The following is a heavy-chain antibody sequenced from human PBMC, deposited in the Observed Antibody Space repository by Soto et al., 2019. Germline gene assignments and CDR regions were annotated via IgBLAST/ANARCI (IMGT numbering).Heavy chain of an antibody. V-gene: IGHV3-66*01. Sequence: GVSLRLSCAGCGFAFTSDWMRWVHQAPGKGLEWVSVIYTGVSTYYADSVKGRFTISRDNSKNTLYLQMNSLRAEDTAVYYCARDYGGSGRFDYWGQGTLVTVSS. J-gene: IGHJ4*02. D-gene: IGHD4-17*01. CDR2: IYTGVST. CDR1: GFAFTSDW. CDR3: ARDYGGSGRFDY.